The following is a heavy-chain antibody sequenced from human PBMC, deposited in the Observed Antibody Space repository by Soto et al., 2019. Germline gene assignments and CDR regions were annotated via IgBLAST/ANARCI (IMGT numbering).Heavy chain of an antibody. D-gene: IGHD3-10*01. J-gene: IGHJ5*02. CDR3: ARAHYRGASGSYWVNWLDP. Sequence: ASVKVSCKASGGTFSSYAISWVRQAPGQGLEWMGGIIPIFGTANYAQKFQGRVTITADESTSTAYMELSSLRSEDTAVYYCARAHYRGASGSYWVNWLDPWGQGPLVTVSS. CDR1: GGTFSSYA. V-gene: IGHV1-69*13. CDR2: IIPIFGTA.